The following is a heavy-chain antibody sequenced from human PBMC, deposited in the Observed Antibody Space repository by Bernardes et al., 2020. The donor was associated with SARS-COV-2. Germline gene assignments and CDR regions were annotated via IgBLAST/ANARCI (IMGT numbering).Heavy chain of an antibody. CDR1: EFSFSSYW. J-gene: IGHJ3*02. CDR3: TRVLDGRAGAFDI. V-gene: IGHV3-74*01. CDR2: INGDGGTT. Sequence: GGSLRLSCVGSEFSFSSYWMHWVRQAPGTGPVWVSRINGDGGTTNYADSVKGRFTTSRDNAKNTLYLHMNSLRAEDTAVYYCTRVLDGRAGAFDIWGQGTMVTVSS. D-gene: IGHD2-15*01.